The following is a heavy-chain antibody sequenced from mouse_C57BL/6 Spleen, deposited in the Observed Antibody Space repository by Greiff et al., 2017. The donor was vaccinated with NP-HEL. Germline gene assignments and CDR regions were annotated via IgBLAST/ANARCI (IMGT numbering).Heavy chain of an antibody. Sequence: VQLKQSGPELVKPGASVKISCKASGYSFTSYYIHWVKQRPGQGLEWIGWIYPGSGNTKYNEKFKGKATLTADTSSSTAYMQLSSLTSEDSAVYYCARNSYWYFDVWGTGTTVTVSS. V-gene: IGHV1-66*01. CDR1: GYSFTSYY. J-gene: IGHJ1*03. CDR3: ARNSYWYFDV. CDR2: IYPGSGNT.